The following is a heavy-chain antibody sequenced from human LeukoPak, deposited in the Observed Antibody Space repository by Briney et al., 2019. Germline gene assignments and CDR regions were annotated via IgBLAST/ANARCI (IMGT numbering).Heavy chain of an antibody. J-gene: IGHJ4*02. V-gene: IGHV3-7*03. Sequence: GGSLRLSCAASGFTFSCYWMSWVRQAPGKGLEWVANINQDGSGKYYVDSVKGRFTISRDNAKNSLYLQMNSLRSEDTAVYYCAVAPVGEPFDYWGQGTLVTVSS. CDR3: AVAPVGEPFDY. CDR1: GFTFSCYW. CDR2: INQDGSGK.